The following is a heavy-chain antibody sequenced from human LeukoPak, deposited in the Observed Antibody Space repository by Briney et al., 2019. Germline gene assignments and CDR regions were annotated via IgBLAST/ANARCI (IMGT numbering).Heavy chain of an antibody. CDR1: GYTFTSYD. CDR3: ASGRDVINPQAQWLANYDYFY. V-gene: IGHV1-69*06. Sequence: SVKVSCKASGYTFTSYDINWVRQAPGQGLEWMGGIIPIFGTANYAQKFQGRVTITADKSTSTAYMELSSLRSEDTAVYYCASGRDVINPQAQWLANYDYFYWGQGTLVTVSS. CDR2: IIPIFGTA. J-gene: IGHJ4*02. D-gene: IGHD6-19*01.